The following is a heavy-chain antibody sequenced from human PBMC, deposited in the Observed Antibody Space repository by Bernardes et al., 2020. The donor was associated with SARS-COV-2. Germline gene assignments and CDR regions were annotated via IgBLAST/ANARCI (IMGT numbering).Heavy chain of an antibody. CDR2: ISAYNGNT. J-gene: IGHJ5*02. CDR3: TLNDYQNWFDP. Sequence: ASVKVSCKASGYTLTSYGIVWVRQAPGQGLEWMGWISAYNGNTNYAQKLQGRVTMTTDTSTSTAYMELRSLRSDDTAVYYCTLNDYQNWFDPWGQGTLVTVSS. CDR1: GYTLTSYG. V-gene: IGHV1-18*04. D-gene: IGHD1-1*01.